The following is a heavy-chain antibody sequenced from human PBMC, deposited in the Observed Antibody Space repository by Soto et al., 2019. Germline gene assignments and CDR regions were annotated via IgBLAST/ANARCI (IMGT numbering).Heavy chain of an antibody. CDR2: IYPGDHET. D-gene: IGHD6-13*01. CDR1: GYTFSNFW. CDR3: ARSPRSSTYFDY. J-gene: IGHJ4*02. Sequence: GESLRISCQCSGYTFSNFWIGWVRQLPGKGLEWMGIIYPGDHETRYSPSFHGKVTISADKSIKTAYLQWNSLEASDTAFYFCARSPRSSTYFDYWGQGALATVSS. V-gene: IGHV5-51*01.